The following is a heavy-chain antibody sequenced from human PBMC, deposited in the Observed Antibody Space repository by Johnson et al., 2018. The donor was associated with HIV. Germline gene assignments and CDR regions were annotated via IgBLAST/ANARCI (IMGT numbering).Heavy chain of an antibody. CDR2: ISGSGGST. Sequence: VQLVESGGGVVQPGRSLRLSCAASGFTFSSYAMSWVRQAPGKGLEWVSAISGSGGSTYYADSVKGRFTISRDNSKNTLYLQMNSLRAEDTAVYYCARAGRQQLVLDAFDIWGQGTMVTVSS. CDR3: ARAGRQQLVLDAFDI. CDR1: GFTFSSYA. V-gene: IGHV3-23*04. J-gene: IGHJ3*02. D-gene: IGHD6-13*01.